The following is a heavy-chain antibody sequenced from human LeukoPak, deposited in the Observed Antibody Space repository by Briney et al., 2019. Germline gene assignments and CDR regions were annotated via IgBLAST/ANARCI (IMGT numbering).Heavy chain of an antibody. CDR1: GFTFSSYA. CDR3: AKGKAARPESGRFDY. V-gene: IGHV3-23*01. D-gene: IGHD6-6*01. Sequence: GGSLRLSCAASGFTFSSYAMSWVRQAPGKGLEWVSAISGSGGSTYYADSVKGRFTISRDNSKNTLYLQMNSLRAEDTALYYCAKGKAARPESGRFDYWGQGTLVTVSS. CDR2: ISGSGGST. J-gene: IGHJ4*02.